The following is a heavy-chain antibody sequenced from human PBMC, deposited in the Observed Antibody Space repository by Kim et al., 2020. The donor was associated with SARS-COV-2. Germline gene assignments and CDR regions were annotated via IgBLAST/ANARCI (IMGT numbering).Heavy chain of an antibody. J-gene: IGHJ6*02. V-gene: IGHV3-23*01. D-gene: IGHD2-21*01. CDR1: GFTFSSCA. Sequence: GGSLRLSCAASGFTFSSCAMNWVRQAPGKGLEWVSSISGSGGSTSYADSVKGRFTISRDNSKSTLYLQMNSLRAEATAVYYCAKDFLVDWDYYFYGMDVWGQGTTVTVSS. CDR2: ISGSGGST. CDR3: AKDFLVDWDYYFYGMDV.